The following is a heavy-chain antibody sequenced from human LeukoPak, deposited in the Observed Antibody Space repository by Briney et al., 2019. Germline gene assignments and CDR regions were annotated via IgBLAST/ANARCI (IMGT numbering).Heavy chain of an antibody. CDR3: AKVSLFVWFSPFDN. Sequence: GGSLRLSCAASGFSFSNYAMSWVRQAPGKGVEWVSDISASAGNTYYADFVKGRFTISRDNFKNTLHLQMSSLRAEDTAIYYCAKVSLFVWFSPFDNWGQGTLVTVSS. J-gene: IGHJ4*02. D-gene: IGHD3-9*01. CDR1: GFSFSNYA. CDR2: ISASAGNT. V-gene: IGHV3-23*01.